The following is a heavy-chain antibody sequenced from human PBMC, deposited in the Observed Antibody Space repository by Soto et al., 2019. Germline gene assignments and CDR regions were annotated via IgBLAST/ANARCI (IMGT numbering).Heavy chain of an antibody. CDR3: ARDIRDYYGSGSYYQHLGY. J-gene: IGHJ4*02. D-gene: IGHD3-10*01. CDR1: GFTFSSYA. V-gene: IGHV3-30-3*01. Sequence: GGSLRLSCAASGFTFSSYAMHWVRQAPGRGLEWVAVISYDGSNKYYADSVKGRFTISRDNSKSTLYLQMNSLRAEDTAVYYCARDIRDYYGSGSYYQHLGYWGQGTLVTVSS. CDR2: ISYDGSNK.